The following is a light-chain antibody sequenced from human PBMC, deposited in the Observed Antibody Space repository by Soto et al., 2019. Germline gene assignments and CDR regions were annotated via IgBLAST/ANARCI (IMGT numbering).Light chain of an antibody. J-gene: IGKJ5*01. Sequence: DIQMTQSPSSLSVSVGDRVTITCRASQSISSYLNWYQQKPGKAPKLLIYAASSLQSGVPSRFSGSGSGTDFTLTISSLQPEDFATYYCQQSYSTLPSITFGQGTRREIK. V-gene: IGKV1-39*01. CDR1: QSISSY. CDR3: QQSYSTLPSIT. CDR2: AAS.